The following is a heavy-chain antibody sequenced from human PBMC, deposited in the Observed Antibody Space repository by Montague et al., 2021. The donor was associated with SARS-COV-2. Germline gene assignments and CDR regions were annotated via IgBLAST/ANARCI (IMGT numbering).Heavy chain of an antibody. CDR1: TEAFNGYY. J-gene: IGHJ4*02. V-gene: IGHV4-34*01. CDR3: ARAVDNRVIVVVSRCYYFDY. Sequence: SETLSLTCAVYTEAFNGYYWTWIRQPPGKGLEWIGEVSHPGSAKYNPSLKSRVTISVDTYRKQVSLRLTSVTAADTATYYCARAVDNRVIVVVSRCYYFDYWGQGNMVAVSA. CDR2: VSHPGSA. D-gene: IGHD3-22*01.